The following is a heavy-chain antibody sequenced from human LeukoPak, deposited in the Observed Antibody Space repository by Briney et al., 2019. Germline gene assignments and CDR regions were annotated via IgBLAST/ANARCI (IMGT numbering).Heavy chain of an antibody. V-gene: IGHV1-2*02. D-gene: IGHD3-3*01. Sequence: ASVKVSCKASGYTFTGYYMHWVRQAPGQGLEWMGWINPNSGGTNYAQKFQGRVTMTRDTSISTAYMELSRLRSDDTAVYYCARNGEYDFWSGYPRLDYWGQETLVTVSS. J-gene: IGHJ4*02. CDR2: INPNSGGT. CDR3: ARNGEYDFWSGYPRLDY. CDR1: GYTFTGYY.